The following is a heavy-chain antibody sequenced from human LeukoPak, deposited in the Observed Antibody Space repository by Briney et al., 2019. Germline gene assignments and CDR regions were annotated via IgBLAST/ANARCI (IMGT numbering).Heavy chain of an antibody. V-gene: IGHV5-51*01. D-gene: IGHD2-15*01. Sequence: GESLKISCKGSGYSFTSHWIGWVRQMPGKGLEWMGIISPGDSDTRYSPSFQGQVTVSADRSISTAYLQWSSLKASDTAMYYCARPLCSGGRCYIDYWGQGTLVTVSS. J-gene: IGHJ4*02. CDR3: ARPLCSGGRCYIDY. CDR1: GYSFTSHW. CDR2: ISPGDSDT.